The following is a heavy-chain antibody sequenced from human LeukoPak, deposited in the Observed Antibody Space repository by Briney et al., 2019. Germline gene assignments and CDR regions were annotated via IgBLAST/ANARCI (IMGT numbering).Heavy chain of an antibody. Sequence: PSETLSLTCTVSGASINDYHWSWMRQPPEGGLEWISFISDTGDTNHNPSLKSRLTMSADTSKTQLSLKLTSVTAADTAVYYCARGGFPNTGGFYPWGQGILVIVSS. V-gene: IGHV4-59*12. CDR3: ARGGFPNTGGFYP. J-gene: IGHJ5*02. CDR2: ISDTGDT. CDR1: GASINDYH. D-gene: IGHD2-8*02.